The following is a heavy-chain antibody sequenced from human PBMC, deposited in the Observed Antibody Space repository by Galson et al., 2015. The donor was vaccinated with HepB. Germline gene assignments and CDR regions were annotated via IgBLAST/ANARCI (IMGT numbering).Heavy chain of an antibody. J-gene: IGHJ5*02. Sequence: SVKVSCKAPGYTFSTYSITWVRQAPGQGLEWMGWISPYNRNINYAQKFQDRVTMTTDTSTSTAYMELRSLRSDDMAVYYCARGALVVVVGATQNNWFGPWGQGTLVTVSS. CDR2: ISPYNRNI. CDR1: GYTFSTYS. V-gene: IGHV1-18*03. CDR3: ARGALVVVVGATQNNWFGP. D-gene: IGHD2-15*01.